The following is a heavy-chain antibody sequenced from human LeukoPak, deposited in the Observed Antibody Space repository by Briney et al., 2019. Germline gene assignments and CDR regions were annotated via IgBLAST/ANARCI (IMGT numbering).Heavy chain of an antibody. CDR1: GFTFSSYG. V-gene: IGHV3-33*01. CDR2: IWYDGSNK. Sequence: PGRSLRLSCAASGFTFSSYGVHWVRQAPGKGLEWVAVIWYDGSNKYYADSVKGRFTISRDNSKNTLYLQMNSLRAEDTAVYYCARDRYYDSSGYYPGYWGQGTLVTVSS. J-gene: IGHJ4*02. CDR3: ARDRYYDSSGYYPGY. D-gene: IGHD3-22*01.